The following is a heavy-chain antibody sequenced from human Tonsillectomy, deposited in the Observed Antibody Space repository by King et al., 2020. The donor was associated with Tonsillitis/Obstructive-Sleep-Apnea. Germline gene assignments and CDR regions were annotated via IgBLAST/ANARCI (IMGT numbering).Heavy chain of an antibody. V-gene: IGHV3-30*04. Sequence: HVQLVESGGGVVQPGMSLRLSCAASGFTFSNYAMHWVRQAPGKGLEWVAIISFDGSNTEYAEFVKGRFTISRDNSKNTLYLQINSLRPEDTAVFYCAREIRVPSMTVSLPFDPWGQGTLVTVSS. CDR3: AREIRVPSMTVSLPFDP. D-gene: IGHD2-21*02. CDR1: GFTFSNYA. J-gene: IGHJ5*02. CDR2: ISFDGSNT.